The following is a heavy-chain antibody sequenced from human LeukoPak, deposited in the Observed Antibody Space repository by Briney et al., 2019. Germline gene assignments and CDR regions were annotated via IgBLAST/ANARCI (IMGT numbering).Heavy chain of an antibody. D-gene: IGHD5-18*01. V-gene: IGHV3-21*01. CDR3: ARATTDTAMVFDY. J-gene: IGHJ4*02. Sequence: GGSLRLSCAASGFTFSSYSMNWVRQAPGKGLEWVSSISSSSSYIYYADSVKGRFTISRDNAKNSLYLQMNSLRAEDTAVYYCARATTDTAMVFDYWGQGTLVTVSS. CDR2: ISSSSSYI. CDR1: GFTFSSYS.